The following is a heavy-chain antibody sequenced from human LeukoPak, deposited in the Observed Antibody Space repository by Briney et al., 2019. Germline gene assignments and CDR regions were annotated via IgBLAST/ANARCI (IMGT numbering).Heavy chain of an antibody. CDR3: ARILDSAWGELGY. Sequence: PGGSLRLSCAGSGFSFSSNGMHWVRQAPGKGLEWMAFIRSDGSNKYYADSVKGRFTISRDNSKTTLYLQMNSLRAEDTAVYYCARILDSAWGELGYWGQGTLVTVSS. J-gene: IGHJ4*02. CDR2: IRSDGSNK. V-gene: IGHV3-30*02. D-gene: IGHD6-19*01. CDR1: GFSFSSNG.